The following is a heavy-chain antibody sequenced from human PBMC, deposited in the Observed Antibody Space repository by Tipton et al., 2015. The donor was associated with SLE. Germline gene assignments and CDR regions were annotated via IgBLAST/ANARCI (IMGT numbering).Heavy chain of an antibody. J-gene: IGHJ6*03. CDR1: GFTFSDYY. Sequence: SLRLSCEASGFTFSDYYMIWIRQAPGKGLEWISDISTSGTTTFYGDSVRARFTVSRDNAKNSLYLEMSSLRAEDMAVYYCARGVRSAKAGARYMDVWGKGTTVTVSS. CDR2: ISTSGTTT. V-gene: IGHV3-11*04. CDR3: ARGVRSAKAGARYMDV. D-gene: IGHD3-10*01.